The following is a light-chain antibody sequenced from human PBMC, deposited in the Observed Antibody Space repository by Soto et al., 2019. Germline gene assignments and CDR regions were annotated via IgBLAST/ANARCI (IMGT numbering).Light chain of an antibody. V-gene: IGKV3D-20*02. J-gene: IGKJ5*01. Sequence: EIVLTQSSVTLSLSPGERATLSCRASQSVSSSYLTWYQQKPGQAPRLLIYDTSTRATGIPARFSGSGSGTEFTLTISSLQSEDFAVYYCQQDSNWPPITFGQGTRLEI. CDR2: DTS. CDR1: QSVSSSY. CDR3: QQDSNWPPIT.